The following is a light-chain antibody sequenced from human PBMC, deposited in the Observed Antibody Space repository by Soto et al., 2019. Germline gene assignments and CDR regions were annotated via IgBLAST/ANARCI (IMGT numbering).Light chain of an antibody. Sequence: EIVVTQSTGTLSLSPEERATLSCRASQSITSSYLAWYQQKPGQAPRLLIYDASNRATGIPARFSGSGSGTDFTLTISSLEPEDFPVYYCQQRSNRIPSAQGTLLPIK. CDR2: DAS. V-gene: IGKV3-11*01. J-gene: IGKJ5*01. CDR3: QQRSNRIP. CDR1: QSITSSY.